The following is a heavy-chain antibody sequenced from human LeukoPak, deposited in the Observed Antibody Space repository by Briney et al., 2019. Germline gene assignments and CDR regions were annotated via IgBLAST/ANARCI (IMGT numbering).Heavy chain of an antibody. CDR1: GYTFTGYY. CDR3: AREAPPGQDLGMDV. CDR2: INPNSGGT. Sequence: ASVKVSCKASGYTFTGYYMHWVRQAPGQGLEWMGWINPNSGGTNYAQKFQGRVTMTRDTSISTAYMELSRLRSDDTAVYYCAREAPPGQDLGMDVWGQGTTVTVSS. J-gene: IGHJ6*02. V-gene: IGHV1-2*02.